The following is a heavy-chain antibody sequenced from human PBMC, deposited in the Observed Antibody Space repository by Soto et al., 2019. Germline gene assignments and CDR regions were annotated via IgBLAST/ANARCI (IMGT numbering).Heavy chain of an antibody. D-gene: IGHD6-19*01. Sequence: EVQLVESGGGSIQPGGSLRLSCAASGFAVSSKYMTWVRQAPGKGLEWVSVIYGGGTTYYADSVKGRFTISRDTSKNTLYLQMNSLRAEDTAVYYCVQTTGWPGFDFWGQGNLVTVSS. J-gene: IGHJ4*02. CDR2: IYGGGTT. CDR3: VQTTGWPGFDF. CDR1: GFAVSSKY. V-gene: IGHV3-53*01.